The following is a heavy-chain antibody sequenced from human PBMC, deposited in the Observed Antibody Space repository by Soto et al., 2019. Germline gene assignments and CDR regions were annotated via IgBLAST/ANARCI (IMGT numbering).Heavy chain of an antibody. CDR2: IIPIFGTA. CDR1: GGTFSSYA. Sequence: ASVKVSCKASGGTFSSYAISWVRQAPGQGLEWMGGIIPIFGTANYAQKFQGRVTITADESTSTAYMELSSLRSEDTAVYYCARGPATVTQDYYYYYGMDVWGQGTTVTVSS. J-gene: IGHJ6*02. CDR3: ARGPATVTQDYYYYYGMDV. V-gene: IGHV1-69*13. D-gene: IGHD4-17*01.